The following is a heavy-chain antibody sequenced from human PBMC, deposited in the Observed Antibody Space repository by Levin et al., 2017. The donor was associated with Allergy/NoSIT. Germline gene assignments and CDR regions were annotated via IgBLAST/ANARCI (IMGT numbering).Heavy chain of an antibody. CDR2: TYSGGST. CDR1: GFAVSSNY. CDR3: ARGLLRVGTDAFDI. J-gene: IGHJ3*02. V-gene: IGHV3-53*01. D-gene: IGHD2-21*01. Sequence: GGSLRLSCAASGFAVSSNYISWVRQAPGKGLEWASVTYSGGSTYYADSVKGRFTVSRDNSKNTLYLQMNSLRAEDTAVYYCARGLLRVGTDAFDIWGQGTMVTVSS.